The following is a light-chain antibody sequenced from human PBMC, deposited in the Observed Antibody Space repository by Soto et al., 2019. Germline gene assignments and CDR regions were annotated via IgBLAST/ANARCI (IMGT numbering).Light chain of an antibody. CDR2: AAS. J-gene: IGKJ3*01. Sequence: AIQMTQSPSSQSASVGDRVTITCRASQGYRNDLDWFQQKPGKAPKLLIYAASNLQSGVPARFSGSGSGTDFTLTISSLQPEDFATYYCLQKYFYPFTFGPGTKVDIK. CDR1: QGYRND. V-gene: IGKV1-6*01. CDR3: LQKYFYPFT.